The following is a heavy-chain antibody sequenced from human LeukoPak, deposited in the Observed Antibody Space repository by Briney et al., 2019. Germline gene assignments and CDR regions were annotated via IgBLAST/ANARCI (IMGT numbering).Heavy chain of an antibody. Sequence: ASVKVSCKASGYTFTSYAMHWVRQAPGQGLEWMGIINPSGGSTSYAQKFQGRVTMTRDTSTSTVYMELSSLRSEDTAVYYCARQFSSAGYSSSWSIYGMDVWGQGTTVTVSS. CDR2: INPSGGST. J-gene: IGHJ6*02. CDR1: GYTFTSYA. V-gene: IGHV1-46*01. CDR3: ARQFSSAGYSSSWSIYGMDV. D-gene: IGHD6-13*01.